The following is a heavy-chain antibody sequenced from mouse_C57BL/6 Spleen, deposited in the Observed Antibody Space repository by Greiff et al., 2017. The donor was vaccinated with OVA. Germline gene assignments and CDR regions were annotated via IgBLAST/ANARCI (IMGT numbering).Heavy chain of an antibody. J-gene: IGHJ2*01. CDR2: INPNNGGT. Sequence: VQLQQSGPELVKPGASVKISCKASGYTFTDYYMNWVKQSHGKSLEWIGDINPNNGGTSYNQKFKGKATLTVDKSSSTAYMELRSLTSEDSAVYYCAREGGWLLDYWGQGTTLTVSS. CDR3: AREGGWLLDY. V-gene: IGHV1-26*01. CDR1: GYTFTDYY. D-gene: IGHD2-3*01.